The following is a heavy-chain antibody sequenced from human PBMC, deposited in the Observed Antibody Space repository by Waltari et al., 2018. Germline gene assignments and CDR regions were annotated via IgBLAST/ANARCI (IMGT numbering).Heavy chain of an antibody. CDR1: GYTFTGYY. CDR2: INPNSGGT. V-gene: IGHV1-2*02. D-gene: IGHD2-2*01. CDR3: ARDRGAGQLLFDY. J-gene: IGHJ4*02. Sequence: QVQLVQSGAEVKKPGASVKVSCKASGYTFTGYYMPWVRRAPGQGLEWMGWINPNSGGTNYAQKFQGRVTMTRDTSISTAYMELSRLRSDDTAVYYCARDRGAGQLLFDYWGQGTLVTVSS.